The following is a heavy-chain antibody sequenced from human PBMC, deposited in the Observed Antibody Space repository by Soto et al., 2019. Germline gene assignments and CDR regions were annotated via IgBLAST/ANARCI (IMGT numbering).Heavy chain of an antibody. CDR3: ARDELGFDY. J-gene: IGHJ4*02. V-gene: IGHV3-30-3*01. CDR1: GFTFSSYA. CDR2: ISYDGSNK. D-gene: IGHD3-10*01. Sequence: ESGGGVVQPGRSLRLSCAASGFTFSSYAMHWVRQAPGKGLEWVAVISYDGSNKYYADSVKGRFTISRDNSKNTLYLQMNSLRAEDTAVYYCARDELGFDYWGQGTLVTVSS.